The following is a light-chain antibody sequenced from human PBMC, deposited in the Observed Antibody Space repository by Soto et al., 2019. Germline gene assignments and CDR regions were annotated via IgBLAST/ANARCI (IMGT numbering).Light chain of an antibody. V-gene: IGLV1-40*01. CDR2: ANN. J-gene: IGLJ1*01. CDR1: TSNIGTYD. Sequence: QSVLTQPPSVSGAPGQRVTISCTGSTSNIGTYDVHWYQQLPGTAPKVLIYANNKRPSGVPDRFSGSKSGNTASLTISGLQAEDEADYYCSSYTSSSTLDVFGTGTKLTVL. CDR3: SSYTSSSTLDV.